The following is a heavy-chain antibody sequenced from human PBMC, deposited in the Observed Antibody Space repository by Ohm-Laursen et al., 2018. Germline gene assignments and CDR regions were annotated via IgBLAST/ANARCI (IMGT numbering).Heavy chain of an antibody. J-gene: IGHJ4*02. CDR2: ISSGSVTI. CDR3: ARDSSGSGGDSDY. D-gene: IGHD3-10*01. Sequence: SLRLSCAASGFIFGDYSMTWIRQAPGKGLEWISYISSGSVTIYYADSVRGRFTISRDNAKDSLFLQMNSLRAEDTAVYYCARDSSGSGGDSDYWGQGTLVTVSS. V-gene: IGHV3-11*01. CDR1: GFIFGDYS.